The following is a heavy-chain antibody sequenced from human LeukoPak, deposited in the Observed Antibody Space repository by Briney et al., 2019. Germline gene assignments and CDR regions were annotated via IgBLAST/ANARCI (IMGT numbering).Heavy chain of an antibody. CDR3: ARGVTMIVGEVSAFDI. Sequence: GGSLRLSCAASGFTFSSYSMNWVRQAPGKGLEWVSSISSSSSYIYYADSVKGRFTISRDNAKNSLYLQMNSLRAEDTAVYYCARGVTMIVGEVSAFDIWGQGTMVTVSS. CDR2: ISSSSSYI. D-gene: IGHD3-22*01. CDR1: GFTFSSYS. V-gene: IGHV3-21*01. J-gene: IGHJ3*02.